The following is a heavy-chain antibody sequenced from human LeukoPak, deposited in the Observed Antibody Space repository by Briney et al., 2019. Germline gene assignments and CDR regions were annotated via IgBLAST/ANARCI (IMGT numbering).Heavy chain of an antibody. Sequence: SETLSLTCTVSGGSISSYYWSWIRQPPGKGLEWIGYIYYSGSTNYNPSLKSRVTISVDTSKNQFSLKLSSVTAADTAVYYCARGYRGSTYYPDYWGQGTLVTVSS. V-gene: IGHV4-59*12. D-gene: IGHD3-3*01. J-gene: IGHJ4*02. CDR2: IYYSGST. CDR3: ARGYRGSTYYPDY. CDR1: GGSISSYY.